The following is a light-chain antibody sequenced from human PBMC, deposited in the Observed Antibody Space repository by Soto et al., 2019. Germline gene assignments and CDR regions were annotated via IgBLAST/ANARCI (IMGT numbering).Light chain of an antibody. Sequence: EIVMTQSPATLPVSPGERATLSCRASQSVDSKFAWYQQKPGQGPRLLIYGASSRATGIPARFSGSGSGTEFTLTISSLESEDFAVYDRQHYSTWLWTFGQGTKVEIK. J-gene: IGKJ1*01. V-gene: IGKV3-15*01. CDR3: QHYSTWLWT. CDR2: GAS. CDR1: QSVDSK.